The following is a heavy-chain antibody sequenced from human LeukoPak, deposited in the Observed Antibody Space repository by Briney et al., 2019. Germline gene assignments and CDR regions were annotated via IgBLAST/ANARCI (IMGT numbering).Heavy chain of an antibody. CDR2: TYYRSKWHY. CDR1: GDSVSSNNAA. V-gene: IGHV6-1*01. CDR3: ATFTSAATNDAFDI. J-gene: IGHJ3*02. D-gene: IGHD2-2*01. Sequence: SQTLSLTCAISGDSVSSNNAAWNWIRQSPSRGLEWLGRTYYRSKWHYDYAAFVKSRIIINPDTAKNQFSLQLNSVTPEDTALYYCATFTSAATNDAFDIWGQGTMVTVSS.